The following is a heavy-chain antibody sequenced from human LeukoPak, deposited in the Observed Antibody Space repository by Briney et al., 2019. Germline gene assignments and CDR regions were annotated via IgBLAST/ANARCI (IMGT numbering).Heavy chain of an antibody. CDR3: ARSSDTPGYSSGWHTVEH. V-gene: IGHV3-30-3*01. J-gene: IGHJ4*02. CDR1: GFTFSSYA. D-gene: IGHD6-19*01. Sequence: HPGGSLRLSCAASGFTFSSYAMHWVRQAPGKGLEWVAVISYDGHNKYYADSVKGRFTISRDNSKNTLYLQMNSLRAEDTAVFYCARSSDTPGYSSGWHTVEHWGQGTLVTVSS. CDR2: ISYDGHNK.